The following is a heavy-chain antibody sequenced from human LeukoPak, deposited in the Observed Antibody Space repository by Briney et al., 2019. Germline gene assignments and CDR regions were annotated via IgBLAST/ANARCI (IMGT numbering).Heavy chain of an antibody. CDR1: GFTFNTYS. CDR3: ARGRDLFDS. Sequence: PGGSLRLSCVASGFTFNTYSMNWIRQAPGKGLEWISYISSSSATIYYADSVKGRFTISRDNAKNSLFLQMSSLRAEDTAVYYCARGRDLFDSWGQGTLVIVPS. J-gene: IGHJ4*02. V-gene: IGHV3-48*04. CDR2: ISSSSATI.